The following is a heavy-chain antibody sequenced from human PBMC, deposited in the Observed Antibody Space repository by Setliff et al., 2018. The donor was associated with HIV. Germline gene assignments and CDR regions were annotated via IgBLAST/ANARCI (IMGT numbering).Heavy chain of an antibody. CDR2: ISGSSTYW. Sequence: PGGSLRLSCTASGFTFSSYSINWVRRAPGKGLEWVSSISGSSTYWKYADSVKGRFTISRDNAKNSLFLQMNSLRAEDTALYYCAREIRAGDYPPYNYYFYMDVWGKGTAVTVSS. D-gene: IGHD4-17*01. CDR3: AREIRAGDYPPYNYYFYMDV. J-gene: IGHJ6*03. CDR1: GFTFSSYS. V-gene: IGHV3-21*01.